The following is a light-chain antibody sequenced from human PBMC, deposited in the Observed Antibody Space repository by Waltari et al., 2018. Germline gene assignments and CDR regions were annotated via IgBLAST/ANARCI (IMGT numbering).Light chain of an antibody. Sequence: QSALTQPASVSGSPGQSITISCTGTSSHVGGSNYVSWYQQHPAKVPQVMIYDVTNRPAGVSNRFSGSKSSNTASLTISGLQAEDEADYYCSSWTDSDSFKLLFGGGTKLTVL. V-gene: IGLV2-14*03. CDR3: SSWTDSDSFKLL. CDR1: SSHVGGSNY. J-gene: IGLJ2*01. CDR2: DVT.